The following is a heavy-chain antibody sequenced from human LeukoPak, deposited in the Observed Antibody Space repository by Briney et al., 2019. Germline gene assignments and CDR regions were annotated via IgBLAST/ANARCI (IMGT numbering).Heavy chain of an antibody. Sequence: PSETLSLTCTASGCTISSYYWSWIRQPPGKGLEWIGYIYYSRSSNYNPSLKSRVTISVDTSKNQFSLKLSSVTAADTAVYYCARDTAMVIWGQGTLVTVSS. CDR1: GCTISSYY. J-gene: IGHJ4*02. CDR3: ARDTAMVI. V-gene: IGHV4-59*01. D-gene: IGHD5-18*01. CDR2: IYYSRSS.